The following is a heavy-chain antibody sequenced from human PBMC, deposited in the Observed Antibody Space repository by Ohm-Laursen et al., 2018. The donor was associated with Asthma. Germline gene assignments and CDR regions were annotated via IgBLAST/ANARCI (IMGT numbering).Heavy chain of an antibody. CDR3: ERGYSSSSLFVLYYYNMDV. D-gene: IGHD6-6*01. CDR1: GFTFSDYY. V-gene: IGHV3-11*01. J-gene: IGHJ6*02. CDR2: ISSSGFTI. Sequence: GSLRLSCAASGFTFSDYYMSWVRQAPGKGLEWVSFISSSGFTIYYADSVKGRFTISRDNAKNSLYLQMSSLRAEDTAVYYCERGYSSSSLFVLYYYNMDVWGQGTTVTVSS.